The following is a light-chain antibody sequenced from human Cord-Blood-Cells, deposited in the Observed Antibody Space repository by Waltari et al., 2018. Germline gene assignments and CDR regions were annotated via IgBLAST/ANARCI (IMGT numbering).Light chain of an antibody. V-gene: IGKV1-39*01. CDR1: QSISSY. CDR3: QQSYGTPIT. Sequence: DIQMTQSPSSLSASVGDRVTITCRASQSISSYLNWYQQKPGKAPKLLIYASSSLQSGVPSRFSGSGSGTEFTLTISSLQPEDFATYYCQQSYGTPITFGQGTRLEIK. CDR2: ASS. J-gene: IGKJ5*01.